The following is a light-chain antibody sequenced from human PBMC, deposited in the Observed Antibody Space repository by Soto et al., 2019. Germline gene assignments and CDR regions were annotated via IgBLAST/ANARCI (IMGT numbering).Light chain of an antibody. CDR2: DAY. CDR1: QALKNF. J-gene: IGKJ5*01. Sequence: DFQMTQSPSSLSASVGDRVTITCRATQALKNFLNWYPQKPGSAPKLLISDAYSLQRGVPSRFSGSGSGTHFTCVISSLQPEAVGTYYCQQSYNLPHTFGQGTRLDIK. CDR3: QQSYNLPHT. V-gene: IGKV1-33*01.